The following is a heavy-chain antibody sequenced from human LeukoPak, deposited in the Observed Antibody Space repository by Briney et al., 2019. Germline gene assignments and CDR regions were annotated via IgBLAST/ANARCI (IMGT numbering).Heavy chain of an antibody. CDR2: IKQDGSEK. D-gene: IGHD1-26*01. CDR1: GFTFSRDW. CDR3: ARDPSGRYGVY. Sequence: GGSLRLSCAASGFTFSRDWMTWVRQAPGKGLEWVANIKQDGSEKYYADSVKGRFTTSRDNAKNSLYLQMNSLRAEDTAVYYCARDPSGRYGVYWGQGTLVTVPS. J-gene: IGHJ4*02. V-gene: IGHV3-7*01.